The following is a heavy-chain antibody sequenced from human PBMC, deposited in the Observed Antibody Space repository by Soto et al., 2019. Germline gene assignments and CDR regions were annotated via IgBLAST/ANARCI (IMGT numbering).Heavy chain of an antibody. CDR2: ISGSGGST. CDR1: GLTFNSYA. J-gene: IGHJ3*02. CDR3: ATGPRWLQLPAFDI. D-gene: IGHD5-12*01. Sequence: LSLTCAASGLTFNSYALSWVRQAPGMGLQWVSGISGSGGSTHSADSVKGRFTISRDNSKNTLYLQMNSLRAEDTAVYYCATGPRWLQLPAFDIWGQGTMVTVSS. V-gene: IGHV3-23*01.